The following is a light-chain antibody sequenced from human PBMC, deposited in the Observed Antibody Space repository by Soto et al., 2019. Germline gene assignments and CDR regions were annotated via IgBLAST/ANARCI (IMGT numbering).Light chain of an antibody. Sequence: EIVMTQSPATLSVSPGERATLSCRASQSVSSNLAWYQQKPGQTPKLLIYVASTMATGIPARFSGSGSVTEFTLTISSLQSEDFAVYYCQQYNVWPLTFGGGTNVEFK. CDR1: QSVSSN. CDR2: VAS. V-gene: IGKV3-15*01. CDR3: QQYNVWPLT. J-gene: IGKJ4*01.